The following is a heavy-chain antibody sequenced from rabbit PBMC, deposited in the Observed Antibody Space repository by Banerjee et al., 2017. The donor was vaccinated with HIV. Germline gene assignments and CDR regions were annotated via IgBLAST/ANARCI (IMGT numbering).Heavy chain of an antibody. CDR3: ARAPINSGYLTRLDL. CDR1: GIDFSTYYD. J-gene: IGHJ3*01. V-gene: IGHV1S45*01. CDR2: IYTLNGNT. D-gene: IGHD1-1*01. Sequence: QEQLEESGGDLVKPGASLTLTCTASGIDFSTYYDMCWVRQAPGKGLEWIGCIYTLNGNTDYASWPKGRFTISKTSSTTVTLQMTSLTAADTATYFCARAPINSGYLTRLDLWGPGTLVTVS.